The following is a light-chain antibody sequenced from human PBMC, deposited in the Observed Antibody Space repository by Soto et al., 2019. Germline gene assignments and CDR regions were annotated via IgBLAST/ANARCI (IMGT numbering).Light chain of an antibody. J-gene: IGKJ5*01. Sequence: EIVLTQSPATLSLSPGERATLSCRASQSVSSYLAWYQQKPGQAPRLLIYDASNRATGIPARFSGSGSGTDFTLTISSLQSEDFAVYYCQQYNDWPFITFGQGTRLEIK. CDR1: QSVSSY. CDR2: DAS. V-gene: IGKV3-11*01. CDR3: QQYNDWPFIT.